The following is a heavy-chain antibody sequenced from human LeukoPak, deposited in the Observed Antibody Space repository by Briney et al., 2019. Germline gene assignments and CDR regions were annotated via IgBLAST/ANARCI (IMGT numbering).Heavy chain of an antibody. V-gene: IGHV3-48*03. CDR3: ARVGPGDGYNLDY. J-gene: IGHJ4*02. D-gene: IGHD5-24*01. Sequence: PGGSLRLSCAASGFTFSSYEMNWVRQAPGKGLEWVSYISSSGSSIYYADSVKGRFTISRDNAKNSLYLQMNSLRAEDTAVYYCARVGPGDGYNLDYWGQGTLVTVSS. CDR2: ISSSGSSI. CDR1: GFTFSSYE.